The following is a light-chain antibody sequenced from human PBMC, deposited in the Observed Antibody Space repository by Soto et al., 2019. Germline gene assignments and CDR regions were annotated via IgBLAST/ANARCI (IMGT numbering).Light chain of an antibody. J-gene: IGKJ4*01. Sequence: DIAMTQSPSTLSASVGDTVTITCRASQSIATWLAWYQQKPEKAPKLLIYKATNVQSGVPSRFSGSGSGTEFSLTISSLQPEDFAIYYCQQYDSYPLTFGGGTRVEIK. CDR2: KAT. CDR1: QSIATW. V-gene: IGKV1-5*03. CDR3: QQYDSYPLT.